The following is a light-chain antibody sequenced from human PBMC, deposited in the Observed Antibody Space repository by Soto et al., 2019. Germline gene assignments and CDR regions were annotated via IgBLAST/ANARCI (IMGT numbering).Light chain of an antibody. CDR2: ATS. CDR1: QTVNSDY. V-gene: IGKV3-20*01. J-gene: IGKJ1*01. CDR3: HQFGYSPRT. Sequence: EIVLTQSPGTLSLSPGETATLSCRASQTVNSDYLAWFQQRPGQAPRLLIFATSRRATDIPDRFSGSGSGTDLILAIRRLEPEDFAVYYCHQFGYSPRTFGQGTKVDIK.